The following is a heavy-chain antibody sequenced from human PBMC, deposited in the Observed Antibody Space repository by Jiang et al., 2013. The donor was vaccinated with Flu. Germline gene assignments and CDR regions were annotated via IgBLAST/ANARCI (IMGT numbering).Heavy chain of an antibody. CDR1: GDSVSRNTAA. CDR2: TYYRSKWYN. D-gene: IGHD1-7*01. V-gene: IGHV6-1*01. J-gene: IGHJ4*02. CDR3: ASAVRGTTGSFAY. Sequence: SQTLSLTCAISGDSVSRNTAAWNWVRQSPSRGLEWLGRTYYRSKWYNDYAVSVKSRITINPDTSKNQFSLQLNSVTPEDTAVYYCASAVRGTTGSFAYWGRGQPGHRLL.